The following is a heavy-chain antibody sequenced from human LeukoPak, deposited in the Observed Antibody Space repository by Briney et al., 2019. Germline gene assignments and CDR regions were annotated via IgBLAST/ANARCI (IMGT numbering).Heavy chain of an antibody. D-gene: IGHD1-14*01. J-gene: IGHJ4*02. V-gene: IGHV3-21*04. CDR3: AKPARTDYADY. Sequence: GGSLRLSCAASGFNFRSFIMNWVRQAPGKGLEWVSSITGTSNYRYYSVSVKGRFTISRDNARNSLYLQMNSLRAEDTAVYYCAKPARTDYADYWGQGTLVTVSS. CDR1: GFNFRSFI. CDR2: ITGTSNYR.